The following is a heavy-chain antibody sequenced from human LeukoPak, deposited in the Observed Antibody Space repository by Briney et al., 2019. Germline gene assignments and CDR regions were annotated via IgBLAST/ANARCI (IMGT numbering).Heavy chain of an antibody. CDR1: GDSVSTNSAA. D-gene: IGHD6-19*01. CDR3: ARDPDSSGWFGLDY. CDR2: TYYRSKWYN. Sequence: SQTLSLTCAISGDSVSTNSAAWNWIRQSPSRGLEWLGRTYYRSKWYNDCAVSVKSRITIKPDTSKNQFSLQLNSVTPEDTAVYYCARDPDSSGWFGLDYWGQGTLVTVSS. V-gene: IGHV6-1*01. J-gene: IGHJ4*02.